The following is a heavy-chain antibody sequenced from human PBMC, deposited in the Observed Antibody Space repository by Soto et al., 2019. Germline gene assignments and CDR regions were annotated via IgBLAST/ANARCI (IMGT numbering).Heavy chain of an antibody. Sequence: QVQLQESGPGLVKPSETLSLTCTVSGGSISSYYWSWIRQPPGKGLEWIGYIYYSGSTSYNPSLKSRVTISVDTSKNQFSLKLSSVTAADTAVYYCARRHGPFVFWGQGTLVTVSS. J-gene: IGHJ4*02. V-gene: IGHV4-59*01. CDR3: ARRHGPFVF. CDR1: GGSISSYY. CDR2: IYYSGST.